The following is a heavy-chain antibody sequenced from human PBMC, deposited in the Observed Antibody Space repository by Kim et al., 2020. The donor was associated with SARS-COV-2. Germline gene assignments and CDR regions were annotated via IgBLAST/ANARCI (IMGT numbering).Heavy chain of an antibody. J-gene: IGHJ6*02. Sequence: TTEYSASVKGRFAISRDDSKSIAYLHMNSLKTEDTAVYYCTRVNYYYGMDVWGQGTTVTVSS. CDR2: TT. CDR3: TRVNYYYGMDV. V-gene: IGHV3-49*02.